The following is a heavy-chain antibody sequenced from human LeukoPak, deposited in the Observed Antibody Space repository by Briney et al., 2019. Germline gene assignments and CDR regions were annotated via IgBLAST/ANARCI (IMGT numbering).Heavy chain of an antibody. CDR2: INPSSGVT. CDR3: ARYLIGAANVEGYYPYGMDV. J-gene: IGHJ6*02. Sequence: GASLKVSCKASGYTFTSYYMHWVRQAPGQGREWRGIINPSSGVTSYTQKLQGRVTMTRDTSTSTVYMELSSLRSEDTAVYYCARYLIGAANVEGYYPYGMDVWGQGTTVTVSS. CDR1: GYTFTSYY. V-gene: IGHV1-46*01. D-gene: IGHD2-15*01.